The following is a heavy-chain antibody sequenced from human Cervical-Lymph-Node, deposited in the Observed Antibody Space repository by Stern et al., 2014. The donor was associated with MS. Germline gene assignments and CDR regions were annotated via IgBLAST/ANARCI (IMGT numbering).Heavy chain of an antibody. D-gene: IGHD2-21*02. CDR1: GGTFSNYG. V-gene: IGHV1-69*01. CDR2: IIPIFGTA. CDR3: ARDRPPDSGDFEADAFDI. J-gene: IGHJ3*02. Sequence: QMQLVQSGAEVKKPGSSVKVSCKASGGTFSNYGINWVRQAPGQGLEWMGGIIPIFGTAKYAQKFQGRVTLTADESTITAYMELFSLRSEDTAMYYCARDRPPDSGDFEADAFDIWGQGTKVTVSS.